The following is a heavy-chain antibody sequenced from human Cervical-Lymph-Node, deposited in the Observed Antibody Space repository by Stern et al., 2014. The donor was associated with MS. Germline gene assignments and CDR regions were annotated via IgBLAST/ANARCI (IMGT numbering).Heavy chain of an antibody. CDR1: GITFSHSA. CDR2: VVVFNGDA. J-gene: IGHJ5*02. CDR3: ASERYTYYDDQRPPGGFDP. D-gene: IGHD3-3*01. Sequence: VQLVQSGPEVKKPGTSVKVSCKASGITFSHSAIQWLRQARGQRPEWIGWVVVFNGDATYAQRVQERVDITRDITTSTVYMELRSLRSEDTAIYYCASERYTYYDDQRPPGGFDPWGQGTLVTVSS. V-gene: IGHV1-58*02.